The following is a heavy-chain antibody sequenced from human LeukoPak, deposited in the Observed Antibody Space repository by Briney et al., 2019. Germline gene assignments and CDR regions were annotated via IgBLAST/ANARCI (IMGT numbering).Heavy chain of an antibody. Sequence: GESLRLSCAASGFTFRDYWMSWVRQVPGKGLQWVANIKEDGSETYYEESVKGRFTVSRDNAERSLYLQMNSLRVEDTAVYYCARVHDYGELRVWFDPWGPGTLVTVSS. CDR2: IKEDGSET. V-gene: IGHV3-7*04. D-gene: IGHD4-17*01. CDR1: GFTFRDYW. CDR3: ARVHDYGELRVWFDP. J-gene: IGHJ5*02.